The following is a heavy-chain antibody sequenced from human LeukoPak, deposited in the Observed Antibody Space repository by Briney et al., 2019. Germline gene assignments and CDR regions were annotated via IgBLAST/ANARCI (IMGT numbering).Heavy chain of an antibody. CDR3: AKYCISADCYANWFGP. Sequence: GGTLRLSCAGSGFTLSSAWMTWVRQAPGKGLEWVGLSKSKTDGGTTDYAAPVKGRFTISRDDSKHTLYLQMNSLKTEDTAVYYCAKYCISADCYANWFGPWVQGTLVTVSS. V-gene: IGHV3-15*01. D-gene: IGHD2-2*01. CDR1: GFTLSSAW. J-gene: IGHJ5*02. CDR2: SKSKTDGGTT.